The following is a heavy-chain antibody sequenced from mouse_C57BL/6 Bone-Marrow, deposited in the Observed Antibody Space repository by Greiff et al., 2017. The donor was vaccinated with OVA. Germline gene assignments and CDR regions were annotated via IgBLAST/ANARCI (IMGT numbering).Heavy chain of an antibody. V-gene: IGHV1-55*01. Sequence: QVQLQQPGAELVKPGASVKMSCKASGYTFTSYWITWVKQRPGQGLEWIGDIYPGSGSTNYNEKFKNKATLTVDTSSSPAYMQLSRLTSEDFEVYYCARWYGNPGFAYWGQGILVTVSA. J-gene: IGHJ3*01. D-gene: IGHD2-10*02. CDR1: GYTFTSYW. CDR3: ARWYGNPGFAY. CDR2: IYPGSGST.